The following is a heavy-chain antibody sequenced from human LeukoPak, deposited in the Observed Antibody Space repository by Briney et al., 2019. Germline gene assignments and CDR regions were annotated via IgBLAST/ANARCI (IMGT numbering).Heavy chain of an antibody. Sequence: GGSLRLSRAASGFTFSSYSMNWVRQAPGKGLGWVSSISSSSSYIYYADSVKGRFTISRDNAKNSLYLQMNSLRAEDTAVYYCARELKDRFDYWGQGTLVTVSS. CDR3: ARELKDRFDY. CDR1: GFTFSSYS. D-gene: IGHD2-15*01. CDR2: ISSSSSYI. V-gene: IGHV3-21*01. J-gene: IGHJ4*02.